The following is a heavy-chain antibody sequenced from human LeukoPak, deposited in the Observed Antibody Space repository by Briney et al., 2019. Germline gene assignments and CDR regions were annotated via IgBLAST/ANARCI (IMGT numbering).Heavy chain of an antibody. Sequence: SETLSLTCTVSGYSISSGFYWGWIRQPPGKGLEWTGTIYYSGSTYYNPSLKSRVTISVDTSKNQFSLKLSSVTAADTAVYYCARSGSYYYFDYWGQGTLATVSS. CDR1: GYSISSGFY. J-gene: IGHJ4*02. CDR3: ARSGSYYYFDY. V-gene: IGHV4-38-2*02. CDR2: IYYSGST. D-gene: IGHD1-26*01.